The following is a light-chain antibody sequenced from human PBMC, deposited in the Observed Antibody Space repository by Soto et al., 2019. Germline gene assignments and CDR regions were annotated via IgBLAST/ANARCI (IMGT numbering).Light chain of an antibody. CDR1: QSINLY. V-gene: IGKV1-39*01. CDR3: QQSYRSPYT. CDR2: AAS. J-gene: IGKJ2*01. Sequence: IPLTQSPSSLSASVGDSVTLTCRASQSINLYLNWYQQKPGKAPTLLIYAASSLQSGVPPRFSGGGSRTDFTLTISSLQTEDFATYYCQQSYRSPYTFGQGTKLEI.